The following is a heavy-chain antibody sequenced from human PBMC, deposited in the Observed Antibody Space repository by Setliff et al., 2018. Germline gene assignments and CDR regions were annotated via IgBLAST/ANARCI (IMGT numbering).Heavy chain of an antibody. CDR1: DFTFSNSA. D-gene: IGHD2-15*01. V-gene: IGHV3-23*01. CDR3: ARTCSGSGCYAGLES. Sequence: GSLRLSCVGSDFTFSNSAMSWVRQAPGKGLEWVSTITDSGGNKYHADSVKGRFTISRDNSKNTLYLQMNSLRPEDTAVYYCARTCSGSGCYAGLESWGQGTPVTVSS. CDR2: ITDSGGNK. J-gene: IGHJ4*02.